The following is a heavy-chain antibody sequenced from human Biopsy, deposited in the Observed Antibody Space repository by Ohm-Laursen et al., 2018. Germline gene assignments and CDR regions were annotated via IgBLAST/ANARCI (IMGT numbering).Heavy chain of an antibody. CDR3: AGIVLGPTNDAFDI. Sequence: SLRLSCAASGFTFSSYAMTWFRQAPGKGLEWVSTISGNSDIIYDTDSVKGRFTISRDNSKNTLYLQMNSLRADDTAVYYCAGIVLGPTNDAFDIWGQGTMVTVSS. CDR2: ISGNSDII. CDR1: GFTFSSYA. J-gene: IGHJ3*02. V-gene: IGHV3-23*01. D-gene: IGHD1-26*01.